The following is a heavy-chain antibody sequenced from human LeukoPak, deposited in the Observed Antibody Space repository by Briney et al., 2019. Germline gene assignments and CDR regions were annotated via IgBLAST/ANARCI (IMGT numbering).Heavy chain of an antibody. CDR2: IYYSGST. J-gene: IGHJ4*02. V-gene: IGHV4-59*12. Sequence: SETLSLTCAVSGGSISSYYWSWIRQPPGKGLEWIGYIYYSGSTNYNPSLKSRVTISVDTSKNQFSLKLSSVTAADTAIYYCARDAKYYYGSRTYFFFEYWGQGTLLSVSS. D-gene: IGHD3-10*01. CDR3: ARDAKYYYGSRTYFFFEY. CDR1: GGSISSYY.